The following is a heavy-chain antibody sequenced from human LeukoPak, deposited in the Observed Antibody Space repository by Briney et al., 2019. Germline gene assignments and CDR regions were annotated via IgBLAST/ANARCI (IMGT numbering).Heavy chain of an antibody. CDR2: ISSSGSTI. D-gene: IGHD3-22*01. V-gene: IGHV3-48*03. J-gene: IGHJ4*02. CDR1: GFTFSSYD. Sequence: GGSLRLSCAASGFTFSSYDMNWVRQAQGKGLEWVSYISSSGSTIYYADSVKGRFTISRDNAKNSLYLQMNSLRAEDTAVYYCAREKYYYDSSGYYGYWGQGTLVTVSS. CDR3: AREKYYYDSSGYYGY.